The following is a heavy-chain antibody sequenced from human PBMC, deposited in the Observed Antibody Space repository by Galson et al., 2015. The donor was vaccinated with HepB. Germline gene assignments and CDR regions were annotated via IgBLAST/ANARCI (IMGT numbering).Heavy chain of an antibody. CDR3: ARDPPLGTPFDY. CDR2: ISTTSSYI. J-gene: IGHJ4*02. Sequence: SLRLSCAASGFTFSRYNMIWVRQAPGKGLEWVSSISTTSSYIYYADSVKGRFTVSRDNAKNSLYLQMNSLRAEDTAVYYCARDPPLGTPFDYWGQGTLVTVSS. D-gene: IGHD7-27*01. V-gene: IGHV3-21*01. CDR1: GFTFSRYN.